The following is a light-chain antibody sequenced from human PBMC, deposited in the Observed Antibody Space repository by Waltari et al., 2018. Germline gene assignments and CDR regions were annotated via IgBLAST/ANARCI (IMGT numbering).Light chain of an antibody. J-gene: IGLJ2*01. CDR3: SSYTSSSTPVL. CDR1: SSDVGGYNY. V-gene: IGLV2-14*03. CDR2: DVR. Sequence: QSALTQPASVSGSPGQSITISCTGTSSDVGGYNYVSWYHQHPGKAPKLMIYDVRNRPSGVSNRCSGSKAGNTASLTISGLQAEDEADYYCSSYTSSSTPVLFGGGTKLTVL.